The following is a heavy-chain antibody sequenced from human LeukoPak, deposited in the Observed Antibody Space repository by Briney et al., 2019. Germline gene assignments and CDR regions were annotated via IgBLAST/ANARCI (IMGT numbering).Heavy chain of an antibody. CDR2: ISGSGGST. J-gene: IGHJ3*02. CDR1: GSTFSSYA. V-gene: IGHV3-23*01. Sequence: GSLRLSCAASGSTFSSYAMSWVRQAPGKGLEWVSGISGSGGSTHYADSVKDRFTISRDNSKNTLYLQMNSLRAEDTAVYYCAKETVVVVAATPDAFDIWGQGTMVTVSS. CDR3: AKETVVVVAATPDAFDI. D-gene: IGHD2-15*01.